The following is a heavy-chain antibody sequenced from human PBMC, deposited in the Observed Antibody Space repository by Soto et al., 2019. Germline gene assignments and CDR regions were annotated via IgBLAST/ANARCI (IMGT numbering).Heavy chain of an antibody. V-gene: IGHV3-9*01. CDR2: ISWNGGRI. CDR1: EFNFEDYA. J-gene: IGHJ4*02. Sequence: EVQLVESGGGLVQPGRSLRLSCAASEFNFEDYAMHWVRQAPAKGLEWVASISWNGGRINYADAVKGRLTISRDNARNSLYLEMDRLRPEDTALYYCTKEQGGIAVAFHYWGQGTLVTVAS. D-gene: IGHD6-19*01. CDR3: TKEQGGIAVAFHY.